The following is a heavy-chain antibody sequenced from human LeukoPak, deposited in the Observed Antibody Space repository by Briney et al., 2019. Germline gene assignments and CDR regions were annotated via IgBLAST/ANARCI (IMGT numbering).Heavy chain of an antibody. D-gene: IGHD2-8*01. Sequence: GESLKISCKGSGYTFTTSWIGWVRQMPGKGLEWTGIIYPGDSDTRYSPSFQGQVTFTADKSHTTAYLQWSSLKASDTAIYYCARREGGYCANGVCYWNHFDLWGQGTLVTVSS. CDR2: IYPGDSDT. CDR1: GYTFTTSW. V-gene: IGHV5-51*01. CDR3: ARREGGYCANGVCYWNHFDL. J-gene: IGHJ4*02.